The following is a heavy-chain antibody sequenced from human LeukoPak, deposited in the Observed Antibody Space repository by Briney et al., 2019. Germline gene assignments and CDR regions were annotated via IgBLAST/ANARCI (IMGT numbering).Heavy chain of an antibody. V-gene: IGHV3-7*03. CDR1: GFTFSSYW. CDR2: IKQDGSEK. J-gene: IGHJ6*02. D-gene: IGHD6-19*01. Sequence: AGSLRLSCAASGFTFSSYWMSWVRQAPGKGLEWVANIKQDGSEKYYVDSVKGRFTISRDNAKNSLYLQMNSLRAEDTAVYYCARYHSSGWYDYYGMDVWGQGTTVTVSS. CDR3: ARYHSSGWYDYYGMDV.